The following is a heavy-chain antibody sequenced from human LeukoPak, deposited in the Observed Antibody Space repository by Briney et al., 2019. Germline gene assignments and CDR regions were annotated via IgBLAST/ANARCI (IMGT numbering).Heavy chain of an antibody. CDR1: GGSISSYY. V-gene: IGHV4-59*01. Sequence: KPSETLSLTCTVSGGSISSYYWNWIRQPPGKGLEWIGYIHYSGSTKHNPSLKSRVTISVDKSKNQFSLKLTSVTAADTAVYYCARDGVAGGFDSWGQGTMVTVSS. CDR3: ARDGVAGGFDS. CDR2: IHYSGST. D-gene: IGHD6-19*01. J-gene: IGHJ4*02.